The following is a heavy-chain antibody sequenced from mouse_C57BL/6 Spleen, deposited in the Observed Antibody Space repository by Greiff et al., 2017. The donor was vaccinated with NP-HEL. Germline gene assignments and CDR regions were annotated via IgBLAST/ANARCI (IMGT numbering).Heavy chain of an antibody. J-gene: IGHJ3*01. V-gene: IGHV1-53*01. CDR3: ARERGWDDGFAY. CDR2: INPSNGGT. D-gene: IGHD4-1*01. Sequence: QVQLQQSGTELVKPGASVKLSCKASGYTFTSYWMHWVKQRPGQGLEWIGNINPSNGGTNYNEKFKSKATLTVDKSSSTAYMQLSSLTSEDSAVDYCARERGWDDGFAYWGQGTLVTVSA. CDR1: GYTFTSYW.